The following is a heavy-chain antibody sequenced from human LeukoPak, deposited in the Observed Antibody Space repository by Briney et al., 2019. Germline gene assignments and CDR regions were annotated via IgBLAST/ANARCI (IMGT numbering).Heavy chain of an antibody. V-gene: IGHV4-39*07. J-gene: IGHJ4*02. Sequence: SETLSLTCTVSGGSISISNYYRGWIRQPPGKGLEWIGIISYSGNTGYNPSLNSRVTISLDTSKNHFSLKLTSVTAADTAVYYCARTEGDNNGYYSREGAFDYWGQGTLVTVSS. CDR2: ISYSGNT. CDR3: ARTEGDNNGYYSREGAFDY. CDR1: GGSISISNYY. D-gene: IGHD3-22*01.